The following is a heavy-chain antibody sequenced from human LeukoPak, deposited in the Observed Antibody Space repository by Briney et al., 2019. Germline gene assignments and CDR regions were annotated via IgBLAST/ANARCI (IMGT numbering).Heavy chain of an antibody. CDR3: ATRLSLREGWFDP. CDR2: INPNSGGT. V-gene: IGHV1-2*02. Sequence: ASVTVSCKASGYTFTGYYMHWVRQAPGQGLEWMGWINPNSGGTNYAQKFQGRVTMTEDTSTDTAYMELSSLRSEDTAVYYCATRLSLREGWFDPWGQGTLVTVSS. D-gene: IGHD1/OR15-1a*01. J-gene: IGHJ5*02. CDR1: GYTFTGYY.